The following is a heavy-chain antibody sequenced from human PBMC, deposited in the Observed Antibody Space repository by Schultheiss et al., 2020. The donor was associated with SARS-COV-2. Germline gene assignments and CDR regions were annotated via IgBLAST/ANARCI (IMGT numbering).Heavy chain of an antibody. V-gene: IGHV3-48*02. CDR2: ISSSSSTI. J-gene: IGHJ4*02. CDR3: ARDSAYGSGSPEDY. CDR1: GFTFSSYG. Sequence: GGSLRLSCAASGFTFSSYGMNWVRQAPGKGLEWVSYISSSSSTIYYADSVKGRFTISRDNAKNSLYLQMNSLRDEDTAVYYCARDSAYGSGSPEDYWGQGTLVTVSS. D-gene: IGHD3-10*01.